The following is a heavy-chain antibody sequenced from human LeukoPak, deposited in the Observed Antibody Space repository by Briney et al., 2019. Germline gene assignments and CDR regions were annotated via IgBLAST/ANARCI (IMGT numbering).Heavy chain of an antibody. CDR2: ISYDGSNK. CDR1: GFTFSSYG. J-gene: IGHJ4*02. CDR3: AKPRILTGYSSFFDY. V-gene: IGHV3-30*18. Sequence: GGSLRLSCAASGFTFSSYGMHWVRQAPGKGLEWVAVISYDGSNKYYADSVKGRFTISRDNSKNTLYLQMNSLRAEDTAVYYCAKPRILTGYSSFFDYWGQGTLVTVSS. D-gene: IGHD3-9*01.